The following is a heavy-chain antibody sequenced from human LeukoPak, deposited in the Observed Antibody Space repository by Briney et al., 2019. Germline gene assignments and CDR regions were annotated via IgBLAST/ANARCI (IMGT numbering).Heavy chain of an antibody. D-gene: IGHD6-13*01. J-gene: IGHJ5*02. Sequence: SETLSLTCTVSGGSISNYYWSWIRQPPGKGLEWIGYIYSSGSTNYNPSLKSRVTISVDTSKNQFSLKLSSVTAADTAVYYCARQGSSWSWGQGTLVTVSS. CDR3: ARQGSSWS. CDR1: GGSISNYY. CDR2: IYSSGST. V-gene: IGHV4-59*08.